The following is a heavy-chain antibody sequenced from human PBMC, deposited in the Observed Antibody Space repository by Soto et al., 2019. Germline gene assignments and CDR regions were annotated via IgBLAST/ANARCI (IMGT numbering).Heavy chain of an antibody. CDR3: ARAPAAIASWFDP. CDR1: GYKFSSYW. Sequence: PGESLKISCKASGYKFSSYWIAWLRQVPGKGLEWMGVIYPAASDARYSPSFQGQVTISVDNSISTAYLQWSSLKASDTAVYYCARAPAAIASWFDPWGQGTLVTVSS. V-gene: IGHV5-51*01. CDR2: IYPAASDA. D-gene: IGHD2-2*01. J-gene: IGHJ5*02.